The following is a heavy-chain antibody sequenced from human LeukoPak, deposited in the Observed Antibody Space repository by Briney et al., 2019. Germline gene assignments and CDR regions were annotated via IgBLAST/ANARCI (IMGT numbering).Heavy chain of an antibody. CDR3: ASPACSSTSCYSFDY. CDR2: INHNGST. J-gene: IGHJ4*02. CDR1: GGSFGGYY. V-gene: IGHV4-34*01. Sequence: SETLSLTCAVYGGSFGGYYWSWIRQPPGKGLEWIGEINHNGSTNYNLSLKSRVTISVDTSKNQFSLKLSSVTAADTAVYYCASPACSSTSCYSFDYWGQGTLVTVSS. D-gene: IGHD2-2*02.